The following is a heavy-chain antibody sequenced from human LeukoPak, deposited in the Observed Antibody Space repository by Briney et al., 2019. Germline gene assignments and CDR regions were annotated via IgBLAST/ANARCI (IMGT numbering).Heavy chain of an antibody. J-gene: IGHJ4*02. D-gene: IGHD3-10*01. V-gene: IGHV1-2*02. CDR1: GYTFTGYY. CDR3: ARGVLWFGELYPETPNDY. CDR2: INLNSGGT. Sequence: ASVKVSCKASGYTFTGYYIHWVRQAPGQGLEWMGWINLNSGGTNYAQKFQDRVTMTRDTSITTAYMELSRLRFDDTALYYCARGVLWFGELYPETPNDYWGQGTLVTVSS.